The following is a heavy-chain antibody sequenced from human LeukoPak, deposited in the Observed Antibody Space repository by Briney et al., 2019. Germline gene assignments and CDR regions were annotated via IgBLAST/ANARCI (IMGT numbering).Heavy chain of an antibody. J-gene: IGHJ4*02. CDR1: GFTFSSYW. Sequence: PGGSLRLSCAASGFTFSSYWMTWVRQAPGKGLEWVGNIKGDGSEKYYVDSVKGRFTISRDNSKNTLYLQMNSLRAEDTAVYYCARDGRAYDILTGSVDYWGQGTLVTVSS. V-gene: IGHV3-7*01. CDR2: IKGDGSEK. CDR3: ARDGRAYDILTGSVDY. D-gene: IGHD3-9*01.